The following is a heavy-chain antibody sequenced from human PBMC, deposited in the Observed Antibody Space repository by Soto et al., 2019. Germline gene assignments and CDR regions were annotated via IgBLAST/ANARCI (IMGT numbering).Heavy chain of an antibody. CDR1: GDSVSSNSAA. CDR2: TYYRSKWYN. J-gene: IGHJ5*02. V-gene: IGHV6-1*01. CDR3: ARGGAVAGDETDWLDP. D-gene: IGHD6-19*01. Sequence: PSQTLSLTCAISGDSVSSNSAAWNWIRQSPSRGLEWLGRTYYRSKWYNDYAVSVKSRITINPDTSKNQFSLQLNSVTPEDTAVYYCARGGAVAGDETDWLDPWGQGTLVTLSS.